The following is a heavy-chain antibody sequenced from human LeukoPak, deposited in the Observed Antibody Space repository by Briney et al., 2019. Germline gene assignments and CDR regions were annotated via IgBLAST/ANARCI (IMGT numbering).Heavy chain of an antibody. D-gene: IGHD3-10*01. CDR1: GYTFTSYG. CDR2: ISAYNGNT. J-gene: IGHJ4*02. Sequence: GASVKVSCKTAGYTFTSYGINWVRQAPGQGLEWMGWISAYNGNTNYAQKVQGRVTMTTDTSTSTAYMELRSLRSDDTAVYYCARDGEGWTRVYNFWGQGTLVTVSS. CDR3: ARDGEGWTRVYNF. V-gene: IGHV1-18*01.